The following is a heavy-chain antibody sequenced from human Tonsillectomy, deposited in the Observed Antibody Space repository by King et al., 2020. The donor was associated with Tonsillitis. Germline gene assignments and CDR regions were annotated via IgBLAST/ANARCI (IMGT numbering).Heavy chain of an antibody. Sequence: VQLVESGGGLVQPGGSLRLSCAASGFTFSSYWLTWVRQAPGKGLEWVANINRDGSETYYVDSVKGRFTVSRDNAKNSLYLQMNSLRAEDTAIYCCARDSSPALSGNWYDAFDIGGQGTMVTVSS. J-gene: IGHJ3*02. CDR2: INRDGSET. CDR3: ARDSSPALSGNWYDAFDI. D-gene: IGHD4-23*01. CDR1: GFTFSSYW. V-gene: IGHV3-7*01.